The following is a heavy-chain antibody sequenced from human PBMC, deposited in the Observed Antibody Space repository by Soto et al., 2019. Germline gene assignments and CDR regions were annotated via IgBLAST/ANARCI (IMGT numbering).Heavy chain of an antibody. V-gene: IGHV4-34*01. D-gene: IGHD2-21*02. CDR1: GGSFSGYY. J-gene: IGHJ6*02. CDR2: INHSGTI. Sequence: QVQLQQWGAGLLKPSETLSLTCAVYGGSFSGYYWTWIRQPPGKGLAWIGEINHSGTINFNPSLKSRLTRSLDTSKKHFSLKLSSVTDADTAAYYCARADRTLVTSYSLDVWGQGTTVTVSS. CDR3: ARADRTLVTSYSLDV.